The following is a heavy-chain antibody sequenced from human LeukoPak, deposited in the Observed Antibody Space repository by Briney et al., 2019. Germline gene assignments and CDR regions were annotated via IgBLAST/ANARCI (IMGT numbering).Heavy chain of an antibody. D-gene: IGHD7-27*01. J-gene: IGHJ6*02. CDR1: GYTFTGYY. CDR3: AREPRLGGGYNYGMDV. CDR2: INPNSGGT. Sequence: ASVKVSCKASGYTFTGYYMHWVRQAPGQGLEWMGWINPNSGGTNYAQKFQGWVTMTRDTSISTAYMELSRLRSDDTAVYYCAREPRLGGGYNYGMDVWGQGTTVTVSS. V-gene: IGHV1-2*04.